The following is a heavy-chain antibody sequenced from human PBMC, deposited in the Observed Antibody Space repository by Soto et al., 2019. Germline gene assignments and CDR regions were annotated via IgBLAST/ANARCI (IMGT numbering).Heavy chain of an antibody. V-gene: IGHV1-3*01. D-gene: IGHD4-4*01. CDR2: INAGNGNT. Sequence: GASVKVSCKASGYTFTSYAMHWVRQAPGQRLEWMGWINAGNGNTKYSQKFQGRVTITRDTSASTAYMELSSLRSEDTAVYYCARVRYRHSNYVWFDLWGQGTLVTGSS. CDR1: GYTFTSYA. J-gene: IGHJ5*02. CDR3: ARVRYRHSNYVWFDL.